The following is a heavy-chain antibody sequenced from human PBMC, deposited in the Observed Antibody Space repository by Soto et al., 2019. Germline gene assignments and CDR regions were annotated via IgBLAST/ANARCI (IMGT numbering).Heavy chain of an antibody. CDR1: GFTFSGSA. Sequence: EVQLVESGGGLVQPGGSLKLSCAASGFTFSGSAMHWVRQASGKGLEWVGGIRSKANSYATAYAASVKGRFTISRDDSKNTEYLQMNSLKTEDTAVYYCTSGISAGTGFDYWGQGTLVTVSS. CDR2: IRSKANSYAT. J-gene: IGHJ4*02. V-gene: IGHV3-73*01. D-gene: IGHD6-13*01. CDR3: TSGISAGTGFDY.